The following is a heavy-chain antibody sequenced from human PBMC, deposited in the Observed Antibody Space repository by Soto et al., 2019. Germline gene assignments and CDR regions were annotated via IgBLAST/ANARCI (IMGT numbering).Heavy chain of an antibody. J-gene: IGHJ4*02. CDR1: GGSISSYY. CDR3: ARDTRYGVLDY. Sequence: SETLSLTCTVSGGSISSYYWNGIRQPPGKGLEWIGYIYYSGDTNYNPSLKSRVTISVDTSKNQFSLSLSSLTAADTAVYYCARDTRYGVLDYWGQGTLVTVSS. V-gene: IGHV4-59*01. D-gene: IGHD4-17*01. CDR2: IYYSGDT.